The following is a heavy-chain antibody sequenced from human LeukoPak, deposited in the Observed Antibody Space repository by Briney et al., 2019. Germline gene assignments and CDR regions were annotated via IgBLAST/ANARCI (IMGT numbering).Heavy chain of an antibody. D-gene: IGHD2-2*01. V-gene: IGHV3-74*01. CDR1: GFTFSTYW. Sequence: GGSLRLSCAASGFTFSTYWMHWVRQAPGKGLVWVSRINSDGSNTRNADSVKGRFTISRDSAKNTLYLQMNSLRAEDTAVYYCARERRLYCSSTSCYEDFDYWGQGTLVTVSS. J-gene: IGHJ4*02. CDR2: INSDGSNT. CDR3: ARERRLYCSSTSCYEDFDY.